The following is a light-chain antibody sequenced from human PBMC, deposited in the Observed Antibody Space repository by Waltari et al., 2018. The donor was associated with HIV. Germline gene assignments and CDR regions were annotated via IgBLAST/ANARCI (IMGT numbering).Light chain of an antibody. CDR2: EVT. V-gene: IGLV2-14*01. CDR3: SSHKSSDSWV. J-gene: IGLJ3*02. CDR1: SSDIGRYNY. Sequence: QSALTQPASVSGSPGQSITISCTGTSSDIGRYNYVSWYQQYPGKAPKLIIYEVTNRPSGASNRFSGSKSGNTASLTISGLQTEDEADYYCSSHKSSDSWVFGGGTKLTVL.